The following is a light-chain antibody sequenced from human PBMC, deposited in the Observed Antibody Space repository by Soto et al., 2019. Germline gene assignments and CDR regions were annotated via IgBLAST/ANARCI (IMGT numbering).Light chain of an antibody. CDR3: QTYDSSLSGLYV. J-gene: IGLJ1*01. CDR2: QDS. V-gene: IGLV3-1*01. CDR1: KLGDKY. Sequence: SYELTQPPSVSVSPGQTASITCSGDKLGDKYACWYQQKPGQSPVLVIYQDSKRPSGIPERFSGSKSGTSASLAIAGLQTEDEGDYYCQTYDSSLSGLYVFGTGTKVTVL.